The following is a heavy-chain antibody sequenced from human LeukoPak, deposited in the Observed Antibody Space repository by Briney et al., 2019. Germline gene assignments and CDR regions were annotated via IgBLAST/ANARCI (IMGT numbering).Heavy chain of an antibody. CDR3: ARGTAAAVPFLTG. CDR1: SGSISSYY. V-gene: IGHV4-59*01. J-gene: IGHJ4*02. D-gene: IGHD3-9*01. Sequence: PSETLSLTCTVSSGSISSYYWSWIRQPPGKGLEWIGYIYYSGSTNYNPSLKSRVTISVDTSKNQFSLKLSSVTAADTAVYYCARGTAAAVPFLTGWGQGTLVTVSS. CDR2: IYYSGST.